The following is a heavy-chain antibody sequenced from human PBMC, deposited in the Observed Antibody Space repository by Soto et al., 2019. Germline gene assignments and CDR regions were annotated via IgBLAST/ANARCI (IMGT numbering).Heavy chain of an antibody. CDR3: ARSPPRGSDY. V-gene: IGHV4-31*11. J-gene: IGHJ4*02. CDR2: ISYTATT. Sequence: QVQLQESGPGLVKPSETLSLTCAVSGGYISSGGYYWTWIRQSGKGLEWIGYISYTATTYYIPSLQDRVTISLDTSKNQFSLRLISVTAADTAVYFCARSPPRGSDYWGQGILVTVAS. CDR1: GGYISSGGYY. D-gene: IGHD3-10*01.